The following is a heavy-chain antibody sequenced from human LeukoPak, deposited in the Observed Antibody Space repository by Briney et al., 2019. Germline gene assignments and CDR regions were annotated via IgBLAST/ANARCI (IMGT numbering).Heavy chain of an antibody. Sequence: GRSLRLSCAASGFTFSSYAMHWVRQAPGKGLEWVAVISYDGSNKYYADSVKGRFTISRDNSKNTLYLQMNSLRAEDTAVYYCARSDILTGYYYFDYWGQGTLVTVSS. CDR2: ISYDGSNK. CDR3: ARSDILTGYYYFDY. J-gene: IGHJ4*02. D-gene: IGHD3-9*01. CDR1: GFTFSSYA. V-gene: IGHV3-30*04.